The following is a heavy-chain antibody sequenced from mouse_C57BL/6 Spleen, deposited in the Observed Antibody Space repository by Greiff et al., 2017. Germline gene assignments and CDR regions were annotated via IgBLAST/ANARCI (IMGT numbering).Heavy chain of an antibody. CDR1: GFSLTSYG. V-gene: IGHV2-6-1*01. CDR3: ARHEEGSRGAWFAY. CDR2: IGSDGST. D-gene: IGHD1-1*01. Sequence: VNVVESGPGLVAPSQSLSITCTVSGFSLTSYGVHWVRQPPGKGLEWLVVIGSDGSTTDNSALKSRLSISKDNSKSQVFIKMNSLQTDDTAMYYCARHEEGSRGAWFAYWGQGTLVTVSA. J-gene: IGHJ3*01.